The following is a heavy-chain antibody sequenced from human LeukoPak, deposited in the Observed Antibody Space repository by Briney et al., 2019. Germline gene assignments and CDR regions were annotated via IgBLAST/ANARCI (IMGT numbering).Heavy chain of an antibody. V-gene: IGHV4-4*07. J-gene: IGHJ4*02. CDR2: ITSGNT. Sequence: SSETLSLTCTVSGGSISSHSWSWIRQPAGKGLEWIGRITSGNTYYNPSLKSRVIMSIDTSKSQFSLKLRSVTAADTAVYSCAREGGGFDYWGQGTLVTVSS. D-gene: IGHD3-16*01. CDR3: AREGGGFDY. CDR1: GGSISSHS.